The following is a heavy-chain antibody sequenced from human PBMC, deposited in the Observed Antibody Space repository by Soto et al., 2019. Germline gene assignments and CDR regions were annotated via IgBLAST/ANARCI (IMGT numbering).Heavy chain of an antibody. J-gene: IGHJ5*02. CDR2: ISAYNGNT. CDR1: GYTFTSYG. Sequence: GASMKVSCKASGYTFTSYGISWVRQAPGQGLEWMGWISAYNGNTNYAQKLQGRVTMTTDTSTSTAYMELRSLRSDDTAVYYCARDSSPLLWFGELLFSFDPWGQGTLVTVSS. V-gene: IGHV1-18*04. CDR3: ARDSSPLLWFGELLFSFDP. D-gene: IGHD3-10*01.